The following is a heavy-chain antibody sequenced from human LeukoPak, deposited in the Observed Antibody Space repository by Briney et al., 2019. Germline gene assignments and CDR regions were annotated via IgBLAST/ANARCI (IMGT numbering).Heavy chain of an antibody. J-gene: IGHJ6*03. CDR2: ISGSGGGT. D-gene: IGHD2-21*01. Sequence: GGSLRLSCAASGFTFSSYAMSWVRQAPGKGLEWVSAISGSGGGTYYADSVKGRFTISRDNSKNTLYLQMNSLRAEDTALYYCAKDTWQFAPDYYYYMDVWGNGTTVTVSS. V-gene: IGHV3-23*01. CDR1: GFTFSSYA. CDR3: AKDTWQFAPDYYYYMDV.